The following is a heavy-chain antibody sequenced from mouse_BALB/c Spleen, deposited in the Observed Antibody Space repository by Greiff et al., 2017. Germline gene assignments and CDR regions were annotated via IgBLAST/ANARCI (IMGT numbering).Heavy chain of an antibody. Sequence: EVQGVESGGGLVKPGGSLKLSCADSGFTFSDYYMYWVRQTPEKRLEWVATISDGGSYTYYPDSVKGRFTISRDNAKNNLYLQMSSLKSEDTAMYYCARADDYDEGAWFAYWGQGTLVTVSA. CDR3: ARADDYDEGAWFAY. D-gene: IGHD2-4*01. J-gene: IGHJ3*01. V-gene: IGHV5-4*02. CDR1: GFTFSDYY. CDR2: ISDGGSYT.